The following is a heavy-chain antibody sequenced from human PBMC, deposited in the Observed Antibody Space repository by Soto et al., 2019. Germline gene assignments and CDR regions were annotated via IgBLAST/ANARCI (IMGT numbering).Heavy chain of an antibody. CDR1: GHTLTELS. Sequence: SGHTLTELSIHWVRQAPGKGLEWVAVIWYDGSNKYYADSVKGRFTISRDNSKNTLYLQMNSLRAEDTAVYYCARDQEDYYYGMDVWGQGTTVTVSS. CDR2: IWYDGSNK. V-gene: IGHV3-33*01. CDR3: ARDQEDYYYGMDV. J-gene: IGHJ6*02.